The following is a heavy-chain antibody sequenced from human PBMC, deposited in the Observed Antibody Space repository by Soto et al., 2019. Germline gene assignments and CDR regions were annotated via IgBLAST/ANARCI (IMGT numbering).Heavy chain of an antibody. CDR3: AKEGGYSSGWTGIDI. D-gene: IGHD6-19*01. CDR2: ISGSGVSR. V-gene: IGHV3-23*01. J-gene: IGHJ3*02. CDR1: GFTFSSYA. Sequence: EVQLLESGGGLVQPGGSLRLSCAASGFTFSSYAMSWVRQAPGKGLEWVSAISGSGVSRYYADSVKGRFTISRDKSKNTLKLQMNSLRAEDTAGYYCAKEGGYSSGWTGIDIWGQGTMVTVSS.